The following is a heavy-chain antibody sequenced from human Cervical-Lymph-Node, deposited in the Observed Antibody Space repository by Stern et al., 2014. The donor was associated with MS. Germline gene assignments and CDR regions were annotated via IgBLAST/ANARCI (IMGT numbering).Heavy chain of an antibody. V-gene: IGHV5-51*03. Sequence: EVQLVESGAEVKKPGDSLKISCKGSGYRFTSFWIGWVRQMPGKGLEWMGNIYPGDSDTRYSPSFQGQFPISADKSISTAYLQWNSLKASDSAIYYCARRGTYSFDPWGQGTLVTVSS. D-gene: IGHD5-18*01. CDR3: ARRGTYSFDP. J-gene: IGHJ5*02. CDR1: GYRFTSFW. CDR2: IYPGDSDT.